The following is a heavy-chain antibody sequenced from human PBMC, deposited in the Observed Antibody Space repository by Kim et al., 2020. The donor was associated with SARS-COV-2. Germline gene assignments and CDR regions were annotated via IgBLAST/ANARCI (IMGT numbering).Heavy chain of an antibody. V-gene: IGHV4-39*01. J-gene: IGHJ4*02. CDR1: GGSISSSSYY. Sequence: SETLSLTCTVSGGSISSSSYYWGWIRQPPGKGLEWIGSIYYSGSTYYNPSLKSRVTISVDTSKNQFSLKLSSVTAADTAVYYCARSFPGIVGATAWVDYWGQGTLVTVSS. D-gene: IGHD1-26*01. CDR2: IYYSGST. CDR3: ARSFPGIVGATAWVDY.